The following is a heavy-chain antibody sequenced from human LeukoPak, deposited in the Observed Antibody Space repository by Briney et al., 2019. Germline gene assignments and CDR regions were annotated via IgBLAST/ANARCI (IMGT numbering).Heavy chain of an antibody. J-gene: IGHJ6*03. D-gene: IGHD2-15*01. CDR1: GYTFTGYY. CDR3: ARGVVAATFYYYMDV. V-gene: IGHV1-2*02. CDR2: INPNSGGT. Sequence: ASVKGSCKASGYTFTGYYMHWVLQAPGQGLEWMGWINPNSGGTNYAQKFQGRVTMSRDTSLSTAYMEVSGLTSDDTAVYYCARGVVAATFYYYMDVWGKGTTVTVAS.